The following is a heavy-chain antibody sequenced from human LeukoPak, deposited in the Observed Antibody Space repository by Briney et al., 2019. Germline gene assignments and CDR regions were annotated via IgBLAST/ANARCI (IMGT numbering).Heavy chain of an antibody. V-gene: IGHV4-59*01. CDR3: ARSYYSDSSGYYYLVY. J-gene: IGHJ4*02. Sequence: SETLSLTCTVSGGSISSYYWNWIRQPPGKGLEWIGYIYYSGSTNYNPSLKSRVTITVDTSKNQFSLNLSSVTAADTAVYYCARSYYSDSSGYYYLVYWGQGTLVTVSS. D-gene: IGHD3-22*01. CDR1: GGSISSYY. CDR2: IYYSGST.